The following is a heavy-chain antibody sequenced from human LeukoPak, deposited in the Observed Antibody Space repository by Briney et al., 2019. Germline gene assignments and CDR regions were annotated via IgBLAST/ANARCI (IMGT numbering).Heavy chain of an antibody. CDR2: IFYTGNT. CDR3: ARQSSGYYYGWFDP. J-gene: IGHJ5*02. CDR1: GGSILDSTYY. V-gene: IGHV4-39*01. Sequence: SETLSLTCTVSGGSILDSTYYWAWIRQPPGKGLEWIATIFYTGNTHYNPSLKSRVTMSVDTVKNQFSLNLNSVTAADTAVYYCARQSSGYYYGWFDPWGQGTLVTVSS. D-gene: IGHD3-22*01.